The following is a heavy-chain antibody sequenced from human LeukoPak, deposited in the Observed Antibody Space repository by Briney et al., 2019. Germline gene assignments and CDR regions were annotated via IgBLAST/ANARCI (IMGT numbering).Heavy chain of an antibody. CDR1: GFTFSSYS. V-gene: IGHV3-21*01. J-gene: IGHJ4*02. CDR3: ARGYVVVPAAMVGY. D-gene: IGHD2-2*01. Sequence: AGGSLRLSCAASGFTFSSYSMNWVRQAPGKGPEWVSSISSSSSYIYYADSVKGRFTISRDNAKNSLYLQMNSLRAEDTAVYYCARGYVVVPAAMVGYWGQGTLVTVSS. CDR2: ISSSSSYI.